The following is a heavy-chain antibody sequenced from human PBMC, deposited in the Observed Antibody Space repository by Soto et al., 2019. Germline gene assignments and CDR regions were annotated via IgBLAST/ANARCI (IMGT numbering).Heavy chain of an antibody. Sequence: LRLSCAVSGFTFTSYSMSWVRQAPGEGLEWVANIQQDGSEKYYVDSVKGRFTISRDNSKSTVYLELNNLSAEDTAVYHCAKNQGVELVPLATVDWFDPWGQGSVVTAPQ. J-gene: IGHJ5*02. CDR1: GFTFTSYS. D-gene: IGHD1-26*01. V-gene: IGHV3-7*03. CDR2: IQQDGSEK. CDR3: AKNQGVELVPLATVDWFDP.